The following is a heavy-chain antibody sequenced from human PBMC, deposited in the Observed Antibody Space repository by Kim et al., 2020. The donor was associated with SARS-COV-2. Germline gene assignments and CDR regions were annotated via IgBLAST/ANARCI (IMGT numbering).Heavy chain of an antibody. Sequence: SETLSLTCTVSGYSISGGYYWGWIRQPPGKGLEWIGSIYHRGSTYNNPSLRSRATISVDTSKNQFSLKLSSVTAADTAVYYCARGHYYGSASYNWFDPWGQGTLVTVSS. CDR2: IYHRGST. J-gene: IGHJ5*02. CDR3: ARGHYYGSASYNWFDP. V-gene: IGHV4-38-2*02. D-gene: IGHD3-10*01. CDR1: GYSISGGYY.